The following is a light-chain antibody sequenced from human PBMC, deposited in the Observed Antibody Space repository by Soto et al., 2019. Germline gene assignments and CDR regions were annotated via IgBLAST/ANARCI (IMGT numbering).Light chain of an antibody. J-gene: IGKJ1*01. CDR2: AAS. Sequence: DIEMTQSPSSLSASVGETITITCRASQSISSSLNWFQHSPGQPPKLLLFAASNLHAGVPPRFSGSGSVIFFILTIRSPQHEDFDSYYCQQIFNLPRTCGPGTWVEFK. CDR1: QSISSS. CDR3: QQIFNLPRT. V-gene: IGKV1-39*01.